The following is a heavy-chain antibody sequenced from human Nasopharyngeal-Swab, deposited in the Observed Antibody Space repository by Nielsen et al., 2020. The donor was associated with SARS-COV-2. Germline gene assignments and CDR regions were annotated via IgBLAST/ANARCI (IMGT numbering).Heavy chain of an antibody. CDR1: GDSVSSNSAT. CDR2: TYYRSTWYN. J-gene: IGHJ4*02. D-gene: IGHD6-6*01. V-gene: IGHV6-1*01. CDR3: ASDRRSGTSSLRFDC. Sequence: SCAISGDSVSSNSATWNWIRQSPSRGLEWLGRTYYRSTWYNDYAASVKSRITINSDTSKNQFSLQLNSVTPEDTAVYYCASDRRSGTSSLRFDCWGQGILVTVSS.